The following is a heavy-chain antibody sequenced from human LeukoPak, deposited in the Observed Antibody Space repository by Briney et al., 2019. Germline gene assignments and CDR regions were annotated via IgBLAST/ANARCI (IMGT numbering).Heavy chain of an antibody. CDR1: GYSFTSYW. CDR3: ARGYFDNSGYFAY. CDR2: IYPGDSDT. V-gene: IGHV5-51*01. Sequence: GESLKISCKGSGYSFTSYWIGWVRQMPGKGLEWMGIIYPGDSDTRYNPSFQGHVTISADKSISTAYLQWSSLKASDTAMYYCARGYFDNSGYFAYWGQGTLVTVSS. J-gene: IGHJ4*02. D-gene: IGHD3-22*01.